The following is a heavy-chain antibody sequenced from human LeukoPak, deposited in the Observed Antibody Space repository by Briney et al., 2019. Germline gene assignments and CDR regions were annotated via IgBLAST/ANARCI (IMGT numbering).Heavy chain of an antibody. Sequence: PSETLSLTCTVSGGSVSSGSYYWSWIRQPPGKGLEWIGYIYYSRSTNYNPSLKSRVTISVDTSKNQFSLKLSSVTAADTAVYYCARFRAYDSSGYDYYYYYGMDVWGQGTTVTVSS. CDR3: ARFRAYDSSGYDYYYYYGMDV. D-gene: IGHD3-22*01. CDR1: GGSVSSGSYY. CDR2: IYYSRST. V-gene: IGHV4-61*01. J-gene: IGHJ6*02.